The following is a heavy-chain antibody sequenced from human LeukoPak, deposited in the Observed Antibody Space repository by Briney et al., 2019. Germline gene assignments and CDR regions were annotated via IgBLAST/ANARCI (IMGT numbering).Heavy chain of an antibody. J-gene: IGHJ4*02. V-gene: IGHV4-61*02. D-gene: IGHD3-22*01. CDR3: ARENSSGYYYGRLDY. CDR2: IYTSGST. CDR1: GGSISGGSYY. Sequence: SQTLSLTCTVSGGSISGGSYYWSWIRQPAGKGLEWIGRIYTSGSTKYNPSLKSRVTISVDTSKNQFSLKLSSVTAADTAVYYCARENSSGYYYGRLDYWGQGTLATVSS.